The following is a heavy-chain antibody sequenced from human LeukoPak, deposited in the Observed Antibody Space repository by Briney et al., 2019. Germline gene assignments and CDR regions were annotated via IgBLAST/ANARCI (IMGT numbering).Heavy chain of an antibody. CDR2: ISSSSSYI. V-gene: IGHV3-21*04. CDR3: ARVDTRGYYYYYMDV. CDR1: GFTFSSYS. D-gene: IGHD5-18*01. J-gene: IGHJ6*03. Sequence: PGGSLRLSCAASGFTFSSYSMNWVRQAPGKGLEWFSSISSSSSYIYYADSVKGRFTISRDNAKNSLYLQMNSLRAEDTAVYYCARVDTRGYYYYYMDVWGKGTTVTISS.